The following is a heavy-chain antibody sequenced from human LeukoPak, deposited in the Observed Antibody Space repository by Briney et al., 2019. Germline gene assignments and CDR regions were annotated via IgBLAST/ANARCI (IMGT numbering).Heavy chain of an antibody. V-gene: IGHV3-30*03. CDR3: TRHDGNNWFDP. J-gene: IGHJ5*02. Sequence: GRSLRLSCAASGFSFSSYGMHWVRQAPGKGLEWVAVISYDGSNEYFADSVKGRFTISRDNSRNTLYLQMNSLRVEDTAVYYCTRHDGNNWFDPWGQGTLVTVSS. CDR1: GFSFSSYG. CDR2: ISYDGSNE.